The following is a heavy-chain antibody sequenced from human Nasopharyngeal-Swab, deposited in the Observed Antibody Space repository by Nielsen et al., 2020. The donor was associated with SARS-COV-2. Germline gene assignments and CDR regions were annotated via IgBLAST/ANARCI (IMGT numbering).Heavy chain of an antibody. CDR3: ARRRRVFWSGYYYYFDY. Sequence: LRLSCTVSGGSISSGGYYWIWIRQHPGKGLEWIGYIYYSGSTSYDPSLKSRVTISVDTSKNQFSLKLSSVTAADTAVYYCARRRRVFWSGYYYYFDYWGQGTLVTVSS. D-gene: IGHD3-3*01. CDR2: IYYSGST. V-gene: IGHV4-31*03. CDR1: GGSISSGGYY. J-gene: IGHJ4*02.